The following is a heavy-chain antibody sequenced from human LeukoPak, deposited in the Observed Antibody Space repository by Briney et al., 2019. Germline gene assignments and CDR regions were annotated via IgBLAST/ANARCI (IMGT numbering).Heavy chain of an antibody. J-gene: IGHJ4*02. CDR2: INPNSGGT. V-gene: IGHV1-2*02. CDR3: ARSSREYQLPAWRV. D-gene: IGHD2-2*01. CDR1: GYTFTGYY. Sequence: ASVKVSCKASGYTFTGYYMHWVRQAPGQGLEWMGWINPNSGGTNYAQKFQGRVTMTRDTSINTAYMELSRLRSDDTAVYYCARSSREYQLPAWRVWGQGTLVTVSS.